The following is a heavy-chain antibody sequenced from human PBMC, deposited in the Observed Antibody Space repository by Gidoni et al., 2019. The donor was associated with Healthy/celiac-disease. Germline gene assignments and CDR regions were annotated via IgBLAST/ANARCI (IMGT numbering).Heavy chain of an antibody. D-gene: IGHD4-17*01. J-gene: IGHJ5*02. Sequence: QVQLVESGGGVVQPGRSLRLSCAASGFTFSSYGMHWVRQAPGKGLEWVAVIWYDGSNKYYADSVKGRFTISRDNSKNTLYLQMNSLRAEDTAVYYCARDGNYGELRTWGQGTLVTVSS. V-gene: IGHV3-33*01. CDR1: GFTFSSYG. CDR3: ARDGNYGELRT. CDR2: IWYDGSNK.